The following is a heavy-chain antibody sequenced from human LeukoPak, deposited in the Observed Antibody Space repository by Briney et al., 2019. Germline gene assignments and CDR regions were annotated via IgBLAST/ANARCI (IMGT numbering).Heavy chain of an antibody. CDR2: ISTSSSYI. V-gene: IGHV3-21*01. J-gene: IGHJ4*02. CDR1: GFTFSSYS. CDR3: ARRAGAYSHPYDY. Sequence: PGGSLRLSCTASGFTFSSYSMNWVRQAPGKGLEWVSSISTSSSYIYYADSVKGRFTISRDNARNSLYLQMNTLRAEDTAVYYCARRAGAYSHPYDYWGQGTLVTVSS. D-gene: IGHD4/OR15-4a*01.